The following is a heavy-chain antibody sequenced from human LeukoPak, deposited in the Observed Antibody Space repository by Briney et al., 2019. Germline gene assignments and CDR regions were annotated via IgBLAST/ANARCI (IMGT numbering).Heavy chain of an antibody. CDR3: AKDGSLATSSSWHGGVDY. CDR1: GLTFSSYG. V-gene: IGHV3-30*18. CDR2: ISYDGSNK. Sequence: GRSLRLSCAASGLTFSSYGMHWVRQAPGKGLEWVAVISYDGSNKYYADSVKGRFTISRDNSKNTLYLQMNSLRAEDTAVYYCAKDGSLATSSSWHGGVDYWDQGTLVTVSS. D-gene: IGHD6-13*01. J-gene: IGHJ4*02.